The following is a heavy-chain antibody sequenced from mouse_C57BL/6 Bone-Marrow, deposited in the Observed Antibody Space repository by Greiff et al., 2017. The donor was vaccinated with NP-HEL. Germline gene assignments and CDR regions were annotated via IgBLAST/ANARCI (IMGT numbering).Heavy chain of an antibody. CDR1: GYTFTSYW. V-gene: IGHV1-50*01. CDR3: ARRYGSSYPYWYFDV. D-gene: IGHD1-1*01. Sequence: QVQLQQPGAELVKPGASVKLSCKASGYTFTSYWMQWVKQRPGQGLEWIGEIDPSDSYTNYNQKFKGKATLTVDTSSSTAYMQLSSLTSEDSAVYYCARRYGSSYPYWYFDVWGTGTTVTVAS. CDR2: IDPSDSYT. J-gene: IGHJ1*03.